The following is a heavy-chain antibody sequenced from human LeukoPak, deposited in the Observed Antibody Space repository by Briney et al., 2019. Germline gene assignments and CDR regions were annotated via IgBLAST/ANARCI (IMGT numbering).Heavy chain of an antibody. CDR3: AEAGTTVITNYYFDY. CDR1: GFTFSSYG. J-gene: IGHJ4*02. CDR2: ISYDGSNK. Sequence: GRSLRLSCAASGFTFSSYGMHWVRQAPGKGLEWVAVISYDGSNKYCADSVKGRFTISRDNSKNTLYLQMNSLRAEDTAVYYCAEAGTTVITNYYFDYWGQGTLVTVSS. V-gene: IGHV3-30*18. D-gene: IGHD4-23*01.